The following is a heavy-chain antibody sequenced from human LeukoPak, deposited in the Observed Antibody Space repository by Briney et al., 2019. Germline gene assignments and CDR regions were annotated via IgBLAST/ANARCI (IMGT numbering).Heavy chain of an antibody. CDR1: GGSISSGGYS. CDR2: IYHSGST. CDR3: ARSRAFNSGAFDP. J-gene: IGHJ5*02. D-gene: IGHD1-26*01. V-gene: IGHV4-30-2*02. Sequence: SETLSLTCAVSGGSISSGGYSWSWIRQPPGKGLEWIGYIYHSGSTNYNPSLKSRVTISVDTSKNQFSLRLNSVTAADTAVYYCARSRAFNSGAFDPWGQGSLVTVSS.